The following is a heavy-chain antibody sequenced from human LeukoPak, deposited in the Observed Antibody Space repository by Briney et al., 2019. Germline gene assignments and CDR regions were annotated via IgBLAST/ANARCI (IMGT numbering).Heavy chain of an antibody. J-gene: IGHJ3*02. CDR1: GFTFSNAW. CDR2: ISSSSIYI. D-gene: IGHD6-19*01. V-gene: IGHV3-21*01. Sequence: GGSLRLSCAASGFTFSNAWMSWVRQAPGKGLEWASSISSSSIYIYYADSVKGRFTISRDNAKKSVHLQMNSLRAEDTAVYYCARGASVVAGSDNAFDIWGQGTMVTVSS. CDR3: ARGASVVAGSDNAFDI.